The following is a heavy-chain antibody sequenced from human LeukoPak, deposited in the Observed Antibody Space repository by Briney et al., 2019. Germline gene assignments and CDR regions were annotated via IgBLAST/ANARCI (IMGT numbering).Heavy chain of an antibody. D-gene: IGHD6-19*01. Sequence: GGSLRLSCAASGFTFTTYAMNWVCQAPGKGLEWLASIRDRGCNKYYADSVKGRFTISRDNSKNTLYLQMNSLRAEDTAVYYRAKCGNSGWLLFDYWGQGTLVSVSS. V-gene: IGHV3-23*01. CDR3: AKCGNSGWLLFDY. CDR2: IRDRGCNK. J-gene: IGHJ4*02. CDR1: GFTFTTYA.